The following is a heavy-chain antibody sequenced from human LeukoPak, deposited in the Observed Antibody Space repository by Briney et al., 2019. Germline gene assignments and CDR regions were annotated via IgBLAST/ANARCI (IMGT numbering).Heavy chain of an antibody. CDR2: IYSGGGT. J-gene: IGHJ3*02. CDR3: ARDNAGSDAFDI. V-gene: IGHV3-66*01. CDR1: GFTFSSYS. D-gene: IGHD2-2*01. Sequence: GGSLRLSCAASGFTFSSYSMNWVRQAPGKGLEWVSVIYSGGGTYYADSVKGRFTISRDNSKNTLYLQMNSLRAEDTAVYYCARDNAGSDAFDIWGQGTMVTVSS.